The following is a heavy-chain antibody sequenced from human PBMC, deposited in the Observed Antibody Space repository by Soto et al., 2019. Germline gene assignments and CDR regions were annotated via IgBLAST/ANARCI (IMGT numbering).Heavy chain of an antibody. J-gene: IGHJ6*03. D-gene: IGHD3-3*01. V-gene: IGHV1-18*01. Sequence: QVQLVQSGAEVKKPGASVKVSCKASGYTFTSYGISWVRQAPGQGLEWMGWISAYNGNTNYAQKLKGRVTMITDTSTSRAYMERRSRRSDDTAVYYCARVGLTKTFGVTAQSYSYYIDVWGKGTTVTVSS. CDR3: ARVGLTKTFGVTAQSYSYYIDV. CDR1: GYTFTSYG. CDR2: ISAYNGNT.